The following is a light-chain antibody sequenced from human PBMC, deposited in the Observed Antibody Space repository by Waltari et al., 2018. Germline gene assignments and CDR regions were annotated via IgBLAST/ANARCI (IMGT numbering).Light chain of an antibody. J-gene: IGKJ4*01. V-gene: IGKV1-39*01. CDR3: QQSYT. CDR2: GAS. CDR1: QSISEY. Sequence: DIQMTQSLSSLSASVGEKVTITCRASQSISEYLNWYQQKPGKAPKLLIYGASSLQSGVPSRFSGSGAGTDFTLSITSLQPEDSATYYCQQSYTFGGGTKVEIK.